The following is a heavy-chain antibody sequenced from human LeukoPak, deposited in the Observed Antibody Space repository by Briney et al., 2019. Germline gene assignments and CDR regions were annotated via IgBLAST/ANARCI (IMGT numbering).Heavy chain of an antibody. D-gene: IGHD5-24*01. CDR2: INPNSGGT. Sequence: ASVKASCKASGYTFTGYYTHWVRQAPGQGLEWMGWINPNSGGTNYAQKFQGRVTMTRDTSISTAYMELSRLRSDDTAVYYCARVRDGYNYGYWGQGTLVTVSS. V-gene: IGHV1-2*02. J-gene: IGHJ4*02. CDR3: ARVRDGYNYGY. CDR1: GYTFTGYY.